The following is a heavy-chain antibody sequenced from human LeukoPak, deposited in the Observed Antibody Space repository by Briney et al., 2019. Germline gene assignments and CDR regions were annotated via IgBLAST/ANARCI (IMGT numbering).Heavy chain of an antibody. CDR3: ARGRNYFDY. J-gene: IGHJ4*02. V-gene: IGHV3-9*01. CDR1: GFTFDDYA. Sequence: PGGSLRLSCAASGFTFDDYAMHWVRQAPGKGLEWVSGISWNSGSIGYADSVKGRFTISRDNAKNSLYLQMNSLRAEDTALYYCARGRNYFDYWGQGTLVTVSS. CDR2: ISWNSGSI.